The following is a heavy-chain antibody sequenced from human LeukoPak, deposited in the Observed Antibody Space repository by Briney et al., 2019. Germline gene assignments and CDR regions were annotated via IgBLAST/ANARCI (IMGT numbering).Heavy chain of an antibody. D-gene: IGHD6-6*01. V-gene: IGHV4-34*01. CDR3: AKLQADSSSWMIDY. Sequence: PSETLSLTCAVYGGSFSGYYWSWIRQPPGKGLEWIGEINHSGSTNHNPSLKSRVTISVDTSKNQFSLKLSSVTAADTAVYYCAKLQADSSSWMIDYWGQGTLVTVSS. J-gene: IGHJ4*02. CDR1: GGSFSGYY. CDR2: INHSGST.